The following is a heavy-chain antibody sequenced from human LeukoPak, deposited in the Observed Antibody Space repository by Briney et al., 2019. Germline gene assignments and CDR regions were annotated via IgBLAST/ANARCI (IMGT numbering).Heavy chain of an antibody. J-gene: IGHJ4*02. CDR1: GYRFTNYC. Sequence: GESLKISCKGSGYRFTNYCIGWLRQMPGRGLEWMGIIYPDDSDTRYSPSFQGQGTILADKSISTAYLQWSSLKASDTAMLYCARLPYDSSGYVGVTFDYWGQGPLVTVSS. CDR3: ARLPYDSSGYVGVTFDY. V-gene: IGHV5-51*01. CDR2: IYPDDSDT. D-gene: IGHD3-22*01.